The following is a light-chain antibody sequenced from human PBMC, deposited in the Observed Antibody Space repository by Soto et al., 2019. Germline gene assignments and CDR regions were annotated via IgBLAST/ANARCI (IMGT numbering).Light chain of an antibody. J-gene: IGLJ1*01. Sequence: QSVLTQPASVSGSPGQSITISCTGTNSDIGFYNYVSWYQQHPGEAPKLIIYEVAKRPSGVSSRFSGSKSGNSASLTISGLQAEDEADYYCSSYTGSSTLYVFGTGTKLTVL. V-gene: IGLV2-14*01. CDR2: EVA. CDR3: SSYTGSSTLYV. CDR1: NSDIGFYNY.